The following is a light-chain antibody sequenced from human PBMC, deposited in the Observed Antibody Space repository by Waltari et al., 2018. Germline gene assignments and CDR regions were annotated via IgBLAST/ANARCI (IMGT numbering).Light chain of an antibody. CDR2: KVS. V-gene: IGKV2-30*01. Sequence: DVVMTKSPLSLPVPLGRPASISSRSSQGLLYSDGNTYLNWFQQGPGQTPRRLIYKVSNRDSGVPDRFSGSGSGTVFTLRISRVEAEDVAVYYCMQGTDWPYTFGQGTKLEIK. CDR3: MQGTDWPYT. CDR1: QGLLYSDGNTY. J-gene: IGKJ2*01.